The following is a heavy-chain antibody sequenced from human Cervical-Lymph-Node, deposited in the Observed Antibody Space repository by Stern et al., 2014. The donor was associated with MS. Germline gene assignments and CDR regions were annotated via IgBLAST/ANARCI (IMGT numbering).Heavy chain of an antibody. CDR2: VIPIFGTT. D-gene: IGHD1-1*01. V-gene: IGHV1-69*01. Sequence: VQLVESGAEVKKPGSSVEVSCTASGDTFIHFVISWVRQAPGQGLEWMGGVIPIFGTTEYVEKFQGRLTINADESATTVYMELSSLRSEDTAVYYCARDNDDNGMDVWGQGTTVTVSS. J-gene: IGHJ6*02. CDR1: GDTFIHFV. CDR3: ARDNDDNGMDV.